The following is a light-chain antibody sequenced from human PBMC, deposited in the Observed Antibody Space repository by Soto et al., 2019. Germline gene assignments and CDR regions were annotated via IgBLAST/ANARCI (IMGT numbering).Light chain of an antibody. CDR3: QQYYSTPIT. Sequence: DIVMTQSPDSLAVSLGERATINCKSSQSVLYSSNNKNYLAWYQQKPGQPPKLLIYWASTRESGVPDRFSGSGSGTDFTLTISSLQAEDLAVYDCQQYYSTPITFGQGTRLEIK. V-gene: IGKV4-1*01. CDR1: QSVLYSSNNKNY. J-gene: IGKJ5*01. CDR2: WAS.